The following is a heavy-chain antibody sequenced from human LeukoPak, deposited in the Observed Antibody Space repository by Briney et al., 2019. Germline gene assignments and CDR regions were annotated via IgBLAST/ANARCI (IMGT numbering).Heavy chain of an antibody. CDR2: IRYGGNT. CDR1: GGSITTSDFF. D-gene: IGHD4-17*01. CDR3: ARHHDYGDYERAFDI. V-gene: IGHV4-39*01. Sequence: PSGTLSLTCTVSGGSITTSDFFWGWIRQPPGKDLEWLGSIRYGGNTLYNPSLKSRLTIAIDTSKNKFSLKFSPVTAADTAVYYCARHHDYGDYERAFDIWGLGTMVTVS. J-gene: IGHJ3*02.